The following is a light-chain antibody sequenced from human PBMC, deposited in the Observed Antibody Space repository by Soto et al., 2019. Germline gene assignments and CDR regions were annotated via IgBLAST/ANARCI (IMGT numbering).Light chain of an antibody. CDR1: SSDVGGYNY. J-gene: IGLJ1*01. CDR2: DVS. V-gene: IGLV2-14*01. Sequence: QSALTQPASVSGSPGQSITISCTGTSSDVGGYNYVSWYQQHPGKAPKLMIYDVSNRPSGVSNRFSGSKSGNTASLTISGLQAEDEADYDCSLYTSSSTLLYVFGTGTQVTVL. CDR3: SLYTSSSTLLYV.